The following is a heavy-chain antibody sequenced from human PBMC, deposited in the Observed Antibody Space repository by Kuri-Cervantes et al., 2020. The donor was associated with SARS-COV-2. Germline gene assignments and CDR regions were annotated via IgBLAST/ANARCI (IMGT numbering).Heavy chain of an antibody. CDR3: ARTARHFDL. CDR1: GGSISSYY. CDR2: IYYSGST. J-gene: IGHJ2*01. Sequence: GSLRLCCTVSGGSISSYYWSWIRQPPGKGLEWIGYIYYSGSTNYNPSLRSRVTISVDTSKNQFSLKLSSVTAADTAVYYCARTARHFDLWGRGTLVTVSS. V-gene: IGHV4-59*12. D-gene: IGHD5-18*01.